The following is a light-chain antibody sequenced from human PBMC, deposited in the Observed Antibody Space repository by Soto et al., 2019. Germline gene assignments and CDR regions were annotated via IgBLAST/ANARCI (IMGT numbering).Light chain of an antibody. CDR2: DVS. V-gene: IGLV2-11*01. Sequence: QSALTQPRSVSGSPGQSVTISCTGTSSDVGAYNYVSWYQQHPGKAPKLMIYDVSKRPSGVPDRFSGSKSGNTASLTISGLQAEDEADYYCCSYAGSYTPVVFGGGTQLTAL. CDR1: SSDVGAYNY. J-gene: IGLJ2*01. CDR3: CSYAGSYTPVV.